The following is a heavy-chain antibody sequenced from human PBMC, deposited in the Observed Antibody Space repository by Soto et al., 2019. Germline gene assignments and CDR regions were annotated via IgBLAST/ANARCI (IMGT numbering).Heavy chain of an antibody. V-gene: IGHV3-66*01. Sequence: EVQLAESGGGLVQPGGSVRLSCAASGFSISNYYMSWVRQAPGKGLEWVSLVHSVNSAYYADSVWGRFTVSRDNSTYTFYLPLSSLSGVATTLYYSAFDCCGGSGPLDSWVQGSLVTVPS. CDR3: AFDCCGGSGPLDS. D-gene: IGHD2-21*01. CDR1: GFSISNYY. CDR2: VHSVNSA. J-gene: IGHJ4*02.